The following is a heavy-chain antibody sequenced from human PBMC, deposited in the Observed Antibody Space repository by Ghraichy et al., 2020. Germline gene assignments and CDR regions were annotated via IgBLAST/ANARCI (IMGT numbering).Heavy chain of an antibody. CDR1: GYTFTSYA. V-gene: IGHV7-4-1*02. J-gene: IGHJ6*02. CDR3: AREGDGHSGSPFSYYYYGMDV. CDR2: INTNTGNP. D-gene: IGHD5-12*01. Sequence: ASVKVSCKASGYTFTSYAMNWVRQAPGQGLEWMGWINTNTGNPTYAQGFTGRFVFSLDTSVSTAYLQISSLKAEDTAVYYCAREGDGHSGSPFSYYYYGMDVWGQGTTVTVSS.